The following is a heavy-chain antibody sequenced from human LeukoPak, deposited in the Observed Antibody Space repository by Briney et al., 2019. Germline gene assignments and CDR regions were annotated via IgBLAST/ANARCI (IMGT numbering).Heavy chain of an antibody. CDR2: IIPIFGTA. Sequence: GASVKVSCKASGGTFSSYAISWVRQAPGQGLEWMGGIIPIFGTANYAQKFQGRDTITADESTSTAYMELSSLRSEDTAVYYCARVPGGTQSSIWGQGTMVTVSS. CDR1: GGTFSSYA. D-gene: IGHD6-13*01. J-gene: IGHJ3*02. CDR3: ARVPGGTQSSI. V-gene: IGHV1-69*13.